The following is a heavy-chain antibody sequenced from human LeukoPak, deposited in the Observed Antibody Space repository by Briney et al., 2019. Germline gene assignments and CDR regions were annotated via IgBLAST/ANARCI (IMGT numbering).Heavy chain of an antibody. CDR1: GGSFSGYY. Sequence: SETLSLTCAVYGGSFSGYYWSWIRQPPGKELEWIGEINHSGSTNYNPSLKSRVTISVDTSKNQFSLKLSSVTAADTAVYYCARGSRYCSSTSCYTSSGLSVHYFDYWGQGTLVTVSS. D-gene: IGHD2-2*02. J-gene: IGHJ4*02. V-gene: IGHV4-34*01. CDR2: INHSGST. CDR3: ARGSRYCSSTSCYTSSGLSVHYFDY.